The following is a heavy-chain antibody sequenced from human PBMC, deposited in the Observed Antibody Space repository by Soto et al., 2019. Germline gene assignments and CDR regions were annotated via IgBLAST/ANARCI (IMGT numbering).Heavy chain of an antibody. CDR2: IGTAGDT. D-gene: IGHD3-10*01. CDR3: ARGQHYDGSGSYQSAFDI. CDR1: GFTFSSYD. J-gene: IGHJ3*02. V-gene: IGHV3-13*01. Sequence: EVQLVESGGGLVQPGGSLRLSCAASGFTFSSYDMHWVRQATGKGLEWVSAIGTAGDTYYPGSVKGRFTISRENAKNSLYLQMNSLRAGDTAVYYCARGQHYDGSGSYQSAFDIWGQGTMVTVSS.